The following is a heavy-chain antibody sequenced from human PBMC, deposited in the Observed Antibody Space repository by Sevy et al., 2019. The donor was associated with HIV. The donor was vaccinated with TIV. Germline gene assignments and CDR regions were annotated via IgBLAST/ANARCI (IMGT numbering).Heavy chain of an antibody. J-gene: IGHJ5*02. CDR2: INESGIT. CDR1: GGSFSGYY. Sequence: SETLSLTCAVYGGSFSGYYWNWIRQLPGKGLEWIGEINESGITYYNPSLKSRVTIPVDTSKKQFSLKLNSVTAADTAVYFCARSPPVVVVPGAPSWFDPWGQGTLVTVSS. CDR3: ARSPPVVVVPGAPSWFDP. D-gene: IGHD2-2*01. V-gene: IGHV4-34*01.